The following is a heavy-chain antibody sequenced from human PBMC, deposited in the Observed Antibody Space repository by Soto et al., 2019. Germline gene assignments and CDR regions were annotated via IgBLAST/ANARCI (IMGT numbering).Heavy chain of an antibody. CDR2: MNPNSGNT. Sequence: QVQLVQSGAEVKKPGASVKVSCKASGYTFTSYDINWVRQATGQGLEWMGWMNPNSGNTGYAQKFQGRVTMTRNTSISTAYMELSSLRSEDTAVHYCARVLNSIRLGELSLPDYWGQGTLVTVSS. CDR1: GYTFTSYD. D-gene: IGHD3-16*02. V-gene: IGHV1-8*01. J-gene: IGHJ4*02. CDR3: ARVLNSIRLGELSLPDY.